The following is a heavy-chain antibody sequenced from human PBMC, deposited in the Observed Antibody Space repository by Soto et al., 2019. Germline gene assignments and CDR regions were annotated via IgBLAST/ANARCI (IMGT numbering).Heavy chain of an antibody. Sequence: CGPVIHSYRSAGGPCGSYCWSRVRAAPGRGLEWVSAISWGGGGEYYADSVKGRFIISRDNSKNTVYLQLSGLRTEDTAVYYCAKEVHYDSRGGPDYWGQGALVPVS. D-gene: IGHD3-22*01. CDR1: GGPCGSYC. CDR3: AKEVHYDSRGGPDY. CDR2: ISWGGGGE. J-gene: IGHJ4*02. V-gene: IGHV3-23*01.